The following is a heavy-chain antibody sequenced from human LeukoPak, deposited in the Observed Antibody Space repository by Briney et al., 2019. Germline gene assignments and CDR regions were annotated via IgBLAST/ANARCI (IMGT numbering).Heavy chain of an antibody. J-gene: IGHJ4*02. CDR2: IYTSGST. Sequence: PSETLSLTCTVSGGSISSYYWSWIRQPAGKGLEWIGSIYTSGSTNYNPSLKSRVTMSVDTSKNQFSLKLSSVTAADTAVYYCARVYYDSSGYYRQYYFDYWGQGTLVTVSS. V-gene: IGHV4-4*07. D-gene: IGHD3-22*01. CDR3: ARVYYDSSGYYRQYYFDY. CDR1: GGSISSYY.